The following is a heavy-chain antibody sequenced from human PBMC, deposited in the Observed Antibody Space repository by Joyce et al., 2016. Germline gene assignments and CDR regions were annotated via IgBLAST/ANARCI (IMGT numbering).Heavy chain of an antibody. D-gene: IGHD4-23*01. CDR2: IVPILGIA. CDR3: ASRYGDNRPSDY. CDR1: GGAFSSYT. V-gene: IGHV1-69*02. J-gene: IGHJ4*02. Sequence: QVQLVQSGAAVKKPGSSVKVSCKASGGAFSSYTISWVRQAPGQGLEWMGRIVPILGIANYAQKFQGRVTITADKSTSTVHMEVSRLRSEDTAVYYCASRYGDNRPSDYWGQGTLVTVSS.